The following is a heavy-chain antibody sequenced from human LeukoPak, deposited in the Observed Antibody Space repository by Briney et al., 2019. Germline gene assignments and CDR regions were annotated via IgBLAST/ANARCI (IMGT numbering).Heavy chain of an antibody. Sequence: GGSLRLSCAASGFTFSGSAMHWVRQASGKGLEWVGRIRSKANHYATAYAASVKGRFTVSRDDSKNTAYLQMNSLKTEDTAVYYCTRNNWYENAFDPWGQGTVVTVSS. V-gene: IGHV3-73*01. CDR2: IRSKANHYAT. J-gene: IGHJ5*02. CDR1: GFTFSGSA. CDR3: TRNNWYENAFDP. D-gene: IGHD1-1*01.